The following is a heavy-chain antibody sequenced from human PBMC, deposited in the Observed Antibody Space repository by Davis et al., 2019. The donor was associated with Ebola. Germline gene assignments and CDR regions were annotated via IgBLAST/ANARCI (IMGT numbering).Heavy chain of an antibody. CDR2: ISPDGSDK. CDR3: ARYHRGIAAADP. CDR1: GISFSNYG. J-gene: IGHJ5*02. Sequence: GESLKISCAASGISFSNYGMFWVRQAPGKVMEWVAVISPDGSDKNYADSGKGRFTISRDNSKNTLYLQMNSLRAEDTAVYYCARYHRGIAAADPWGQGTLVTVSS. V-gene: IGHV3-30*03. D-gene: IGHD6-13*01.